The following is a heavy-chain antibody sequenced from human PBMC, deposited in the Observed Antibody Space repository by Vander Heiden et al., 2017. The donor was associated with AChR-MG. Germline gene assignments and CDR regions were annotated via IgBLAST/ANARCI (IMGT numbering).Heavy chain of an antibody. CDR2: INHSGST. Sequence: QVQLQQWGAGLLKPSETLSLTCAVYGGSLSGYCWRWLRQPPGQGLDWIWEINHSGSTNYNPARKSRATISVDTSRNQFSLKLSSVTAAATAVYYCARVYVGSSWYGLRYFQHWGQGTLVTVSS. D-gene: IGHD6-13*01. CDR1: GGSLSGYC. CDR3: ARVYVGSSWYGLRYFQH. V-gene: IGHV4-34*01. J-gene: IGHJ1*01.